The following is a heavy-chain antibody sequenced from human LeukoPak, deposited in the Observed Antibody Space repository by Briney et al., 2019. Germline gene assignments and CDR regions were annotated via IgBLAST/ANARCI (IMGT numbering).Heavy chain of an antibody. CDR3: GRNGAYNLDF. D-gene: IGHD1-14*01. Sequence: SETLSLTCALSGGFFSSDNWWSWVRQPPGKGLEWIGEIFHSGSTNYNPSLKSRLTISLDKSKNQLSLKLSSVIAADTAVYYCGRNGAYNLDFWGQGTLVTVSS. J-gene: IGHJ4*02. CDR1: GGFFSSDNW. CDR2: IFHSGST. V-gene: IGHV4-4*02.